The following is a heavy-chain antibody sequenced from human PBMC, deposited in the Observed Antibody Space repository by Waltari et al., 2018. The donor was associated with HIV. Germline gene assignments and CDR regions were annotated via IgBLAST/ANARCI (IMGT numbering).Heavy chain of an antibody. V-gene: IGHV4-4*07. CDR1: GGSITSYY. Sequence: QVQLQESGPGLVKPSETLSLTCPVPGGSITSYYWSWIRQPAGKGLEWIGRTHTSGITNDNPSLKSRVTTSLDTSKNQFSLNLSSVTAADTAVYYCAREGGGRAHDYWGQGTLVTVSS. D-gene: IGHD2-15*01. CDR2: THTSGIT. J-gene: IGHJ4*02. CDR3: AREGGGRAHDY.